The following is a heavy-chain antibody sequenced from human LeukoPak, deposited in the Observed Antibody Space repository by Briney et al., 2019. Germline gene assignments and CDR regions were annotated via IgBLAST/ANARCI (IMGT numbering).Heavy chain of an antibody. D-gene: IGHD3-10*01. CDR2: IYYSGST. J-gene: IGHJ4*02. V-gene: IGHV4-59*08. CDR1: GGSISSYY. Sequence: SETLSLTCTVSGGSISSYYWSWIRQPPGKGLEWIGYIYYSGSTNYNPSLRSQVTISVDTSKNQFSLKLNSVTAADTAVYYCARLTYGSGSYCYFDYWGQGTLVTVSS. CDR3: ARLTYGSGSYCYFDY.